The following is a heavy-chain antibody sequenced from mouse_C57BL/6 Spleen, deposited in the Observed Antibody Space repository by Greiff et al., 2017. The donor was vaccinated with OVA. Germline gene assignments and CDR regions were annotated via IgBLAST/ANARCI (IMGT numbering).Heavy chain of an antibody. CDR2: IYPRDGST. J-gene: IGHJ3*01. Sequence: VQLPQSDAELVKPGASVKISCKVSGYTFTDHTIHWMKQRPEQGLEWIGYIYPRDGSTNYNEKFKSKATLAVDKSSSTAYMQLSSLTSEDSAVYYCAREGDSSGSWFAYWGQGTLVTVSA. D-gene: IGHD3-2*02. V-gene: IGHV1-78*01. CDR1: GYTFTDHT. CDR3: AREGDSSGSWFAY.